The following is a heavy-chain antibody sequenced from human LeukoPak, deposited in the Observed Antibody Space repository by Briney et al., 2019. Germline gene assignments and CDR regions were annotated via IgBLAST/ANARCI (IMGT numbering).Heavy chain of an antibody. Sequence: GGSLRLSCAASGFTFTTYAMAWVRQAPGKGLEWVSVIYSGGSTYYADSVKGRFTISRHNSKNTLYLQMNSLRAEDTAVYYCATKKWLQSDFDYWGQGTLVTVSS. CDR2: IYSGGST. J-gene: IGHJ4*02. CDR1: GFTFTTYA. D-gene: IGHD5-24*01. V-gene: IGHV3-53*04. CDR3: ATKKWLQSDFDY.